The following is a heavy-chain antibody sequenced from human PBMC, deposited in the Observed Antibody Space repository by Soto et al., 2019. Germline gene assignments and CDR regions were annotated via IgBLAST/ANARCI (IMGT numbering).Heavy chain of an antibody. Sequence: EVQLVESGGGLVQPGGSLRLDCAASGLTFGTSYMSWVRQAPGQGLEWGANIKEDGSQTGYVDSVKGRFTISRDNAKNSLYLQMNSLRAEDTAVYYCARDPAYGAIDYWGQGTLVTVSS. V-gene: IGHV3-7*01. J-gene: IGHJ4*02. CDR3: ARDPAYGAIDY. CDR2: IKEDGSQT. CDR1: GLTFGTSY. D-gene: IGHD4-17*01.